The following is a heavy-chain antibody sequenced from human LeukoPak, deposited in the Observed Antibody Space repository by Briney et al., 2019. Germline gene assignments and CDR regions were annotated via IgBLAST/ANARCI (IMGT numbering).Heavy chain of an antibody. V-gene: IGHV1-18*01. CDR1: GGSFSSYA. Sequence: ASVKVSCKASGGSFSSYAVNWVRQAPGQGLEWMGWISAYNGNTNYAQKLQGRVTMTTDTSTSTAYMELRSLRSDDTAVYYCARDQDRNSNPYYYYGMDVWGQGTTVTVSS. J-gene: IGHJ6*02. D-gene: IGHD2-15*01. CDR3: ARDQDRNSNPYYYYGMDV. CDR2: ISAYNGNT.